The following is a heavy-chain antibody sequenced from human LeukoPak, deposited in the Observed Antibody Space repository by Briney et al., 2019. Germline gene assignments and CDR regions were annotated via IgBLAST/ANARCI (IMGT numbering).Heavy chain of an antibody. Sequence: GGSLRLSCAASGFTFSSYGMHWVRQAPGKGLEWVAFIRYDGSNKYYADSVEGRFTISRDNSKNTLYLQMNSLRAEDTAVYYCVRYDSSGYSYYFDYWGQGTLVTVSS. CDR1: GFTFSSYG. D-gene: IGHD3-22*01. J-gene: IGHJ4*02. CDR2: IRYDGSNK. CDR3: VRYDSSGYSYYFDY. V-gene: IGHV3-30*02.